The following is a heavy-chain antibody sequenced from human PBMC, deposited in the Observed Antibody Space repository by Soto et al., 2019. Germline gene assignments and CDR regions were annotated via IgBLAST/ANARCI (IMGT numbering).Heavy chain of an antibody. V-gene: IGHV1-69*12. Sequence: QVQLVQSGAEVKKPGSSVKVSCNASGGTFNSYVFNWVRQAPGQGLEWMGGIISIFGTPNYGQKFQGRVTITADESTSTGSMELSSLTSEDTAIYYCARELVSGYDPGDYWGQATLVTVSS. D-gene: IGHD5-12*01. CDR2: IISIFGTP. CDR1: GGTFNSYV. CDR3: ARELVSGYDPGDY. J-gene: IGHJ4*02.